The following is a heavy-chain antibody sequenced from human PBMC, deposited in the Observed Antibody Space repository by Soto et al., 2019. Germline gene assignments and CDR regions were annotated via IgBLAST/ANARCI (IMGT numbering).Heavy chain of an antibody. D-gene: IGHD6-6*01. CDR3: ARASIAARPPFDY. CDR1: GFTFSSYA. J-gene: IGHJ4*02. V-gene: IGHV3-30-3*01. CDR2: ISYDGSNK. Sequence: GGSLRLSCAASGFTFSSYAMHWVRQAPGKGLEWVAVISYDGSNKYYADSVKGRFTISRDNSKNTLYLQMNSLRAEDTAVYYCARASIAARPPFDYWGQGTLVTVSS.